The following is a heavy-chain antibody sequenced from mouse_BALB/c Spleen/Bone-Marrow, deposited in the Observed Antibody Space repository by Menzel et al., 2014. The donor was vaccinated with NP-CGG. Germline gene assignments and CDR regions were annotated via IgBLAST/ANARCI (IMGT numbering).Heavy chain of an antibody. CDR2: IDPASDYT. Sequence: VQLKESGAELVKPGASVKLSCTASGFNIKDTYMHWVKQRPEQGLEWIGRIDPASDYTQFDSKFQGKATITADTSSNTAYLQLSSLTSEDTAVYYCATLSGTFDYWGQGTPGTVSS. J-gene: IGHJ2*01. D-gene: IGHD4-1*01. V-gene: IGHV14-3*02. CDR1: GFNIKDTY. CDR3: ATLSGTFDY.